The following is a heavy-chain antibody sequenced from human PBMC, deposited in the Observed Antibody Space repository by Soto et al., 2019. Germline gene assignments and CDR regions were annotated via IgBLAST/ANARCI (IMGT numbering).Heavy chain of an antibody. CDR3: ARPRGYGVFDAYDI. J-gene: IGHJ3*02. V-gene: IGHV3-23*01. CDR1: GFTFSTYA. D-gene: IGHD4-17*01. CDR2: ISGSGDST. Sequence: GGSLRLSCAASGFTFSTYAMSWVRQAPGKGLEWVSAISGSGDSTYSADSVRGRFTISRDNSINTLYLQMNNLGYEDTAVYCCARPRGYGVFDAYDIWGQGTMVTVSS.